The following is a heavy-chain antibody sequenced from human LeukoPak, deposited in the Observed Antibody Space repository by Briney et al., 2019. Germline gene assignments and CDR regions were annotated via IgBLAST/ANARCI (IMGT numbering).Heavy chain of an antibody. Sequence: GGSLRLSCAASGFTFSSYWMSWVRQAPGKGLEWVSTISAGGGSTYYADSVKGRFTISRDNSKNTLYLQMNSLRAEDTAVYYCAKPASGTTVTRGYFDYWGQGTLVTVSS. CDR2: ISAGGGST. CDR1: GFTFSSYW. D-gene: IGHD4-17*01. J-gene: IGHJ4*02. V-gene: IGHV3-23*01. CDR3: AKPASGTTVTRGYFDY.